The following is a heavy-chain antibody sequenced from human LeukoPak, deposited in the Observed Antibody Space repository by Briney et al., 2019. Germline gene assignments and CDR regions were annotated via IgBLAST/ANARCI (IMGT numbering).Heavy chain of an antibody. D-gene: IGHD2-8*01. CDR3: ARARVYASTPVYYYYYYMDV. V-gene: IGHV4-34*01. J-gene: IGHJ6*03. Sequence: SETLSLTCAVYGGSFRGYYWSWIRQPPGKGLEWIGELNHSGSTNYNPSIKSGVTISVDTSKNQFSLKLSSVTAADTAVYYCARARVYASTPVYYYYYYMDVWGKGTTVTVSS. CDR1: GGSFRGYY. CDR2: LNHSGST.